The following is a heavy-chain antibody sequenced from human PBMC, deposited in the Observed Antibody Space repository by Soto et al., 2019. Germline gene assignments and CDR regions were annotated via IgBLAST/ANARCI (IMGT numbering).Heavy chain of an antibody. V-gene: IGHV4-34*01. CDR2: INHSGST. CDR1: GGSFSGYY. Sequence: PSETLSLTCAVYGGSFSGYYWSWIRQPPGKGLEWIGEINHSGSTNYDPSLKSRVTISVDTSKNQFSLKLSSVTAADTAVYYCARVVVVPAALDYCGQGTLVTVSS. CDR3: ARVVVVPAALDY. D-gene: IGHD2-2*01. J-gene: IGHJ4*02.